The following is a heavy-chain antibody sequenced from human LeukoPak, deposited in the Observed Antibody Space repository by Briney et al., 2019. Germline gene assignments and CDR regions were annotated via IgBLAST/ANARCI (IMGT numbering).Heavy chain of an antibody. V-gene: IGHV4-4*09. CDR1: GGSISSYY. CDR2: IYTSGST. J-gene: IGHJ5*02. D-gene: IGHD6-6*01. CDR3: ARRSIYSSSWFDP. Sequence: SETLSLTCTVSGGSISSYYWSWIRQPPGKGLEWIGYIYTSGSTNYNPSLKSRVTISADTSKNQFSLKLSSVTAADTAVYYCARRSIYSSSWFDPWGQGTLVTVSS.